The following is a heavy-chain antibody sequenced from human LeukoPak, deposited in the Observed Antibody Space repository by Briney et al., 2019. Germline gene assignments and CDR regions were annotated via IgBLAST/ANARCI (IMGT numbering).Heavy chain of an antibody. Sequence: SETLSLTCAVYGGSFSGYYWSWIRQPPGKGLEWIGEINHSGSTNYNPSLKSRVTISVDTSKNQFSLKLSSVTAADTAVYYCAREERKTLERITIFGVVISSTYYFDYWGQGTLVTVSS. D-gene: IGHD3-3*01. CDR2: INHSGST. V-gene: IGHV4-34*01. J-gene: IGHJ4*02. CDR3: AREERKTLERITIFGVVISSTYYFDY. CDR1: GGSFSGYY.